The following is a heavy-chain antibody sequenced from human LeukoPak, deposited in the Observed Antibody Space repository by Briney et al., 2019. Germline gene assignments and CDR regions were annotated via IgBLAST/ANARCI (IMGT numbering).Heavy chain of an antibody. J-gene: IGHJ4*02. CDR3: ARDRYGYYDSSGYYPLKTPSFDY. CDR2: IIPILGMA. V-gene: IGHV1-69*04. Sequence: GASVKVSCKASGGTFSSYAISWVRQAPGQGLEWMGRIIPILGMANYAQKFQGRVTITADKSTSTAYMELSSLRSEDTAVYYCARDRYGYYDSSGYYPLKTPSFDYWGQGTLVTVSS. D-gene: IGHD3-22*01. CDR1: GGTFSSYA.